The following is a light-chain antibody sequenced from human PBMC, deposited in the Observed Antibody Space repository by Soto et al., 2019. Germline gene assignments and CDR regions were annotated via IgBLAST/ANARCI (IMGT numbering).Light chain of an antibody. CDR3: QSADSSGTYKDVV. CDR2: KDS. V-gene: IGLV3-25*03. Sequence: SYELTQPPSVSVSPGQTARITCSGDALPKQYAYWYQQKPGQAPVLVIYKDSERPSGIPERFSGSSSGTTVTLTISGVQAEAEADYYCQSADSSGTYKDVVFGGGTQLTVL. CDR1: ALPKQY. J-gene: IGLJ2*01.